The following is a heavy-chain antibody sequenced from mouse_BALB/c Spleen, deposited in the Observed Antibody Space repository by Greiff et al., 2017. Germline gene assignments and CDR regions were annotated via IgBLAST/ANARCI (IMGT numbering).Heavy chain of an antibody. V-gene: IGHV3-6*02. D-gene: IGHD2-2*01. CDR2: ISYDGSN. J-gene: IGHJ4*01. CDR1: GYSITSGYY. CDR3: ATSTMVTSYYAMDY. Sequence: EVKLEESGPGLVKPSQSLSLTCSVTGYSITSGYYWNWIRQFPGNKLEWMGYISYDGSNNYNPSLKNRISITRDTSKNQFFLKLNSVTTEDTATYYCATSTMVTSYYAMDYWGQGTSVTVSS.